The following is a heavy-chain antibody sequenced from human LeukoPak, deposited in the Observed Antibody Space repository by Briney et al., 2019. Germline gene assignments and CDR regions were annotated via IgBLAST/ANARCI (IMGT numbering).Heavy chain of an antibody. CDR3: ARSPPLWNGDAFDI. D-gene: IGHD1-1*01. CDR2: ISSSSSST. Sequence: PGGSLRLSCAASGFTFSSYSMNWVRQAPGKGLEWVSDISSSSSSTYYADSVKGRFTISRDNAKNSLYLQMNSLRAEDTAVYYCARSPPLWNGDAFDIWGQGTMVTVSS. V-gene: IGHV3-48*04. J-gene: IGHJ3*02. CDR1: GFTFSSYS.